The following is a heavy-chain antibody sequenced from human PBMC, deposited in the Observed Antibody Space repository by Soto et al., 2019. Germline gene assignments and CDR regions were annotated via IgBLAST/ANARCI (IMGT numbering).Heavy chain of an antibody. Sequence: ASVKVSCKASGFTFSDYYMHWVREAPGQGLEWMGWLNPKSGGTTYAQKFQGRLTLSRDTSINTAYMELSRLSIDDTALYYCARERYQVLSDGMDVWGEGTTVTVSS. V-gene: IGHV1-2*02. CDR1: GFTFSDYY. CDR3: ARERYQVLSDGMDV. J-gene: IGHJ6*04. D-gene: IGHD2-2*01. CDR2: LNPKSGGT.